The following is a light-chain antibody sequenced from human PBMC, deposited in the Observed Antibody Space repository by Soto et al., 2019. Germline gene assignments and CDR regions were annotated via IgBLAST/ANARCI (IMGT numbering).Light chain of an antibody. CDR1: QSVLYIPNNKNY. Sequence: DIVMTQSPDSLAVSLGERATINCKSSQSVLYIPNNKNYLAWYQQKPGQPPKLLVYWASTRESGVPDRFSGSGSEKDFTLTINSLQAEDVAVYYCQHYINAPQTFGQGTKVESK. V-gene: IGKV4-1*01. J-gene: IGKJ1*01. CDR3: QHYINAPQT. CDR2: WAS.